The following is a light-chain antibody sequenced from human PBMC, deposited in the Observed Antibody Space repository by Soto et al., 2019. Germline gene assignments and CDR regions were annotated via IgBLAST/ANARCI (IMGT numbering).Light chain of an antibody. CDR3: QQYGSSPT. V-gene: IGKV3-20*01. Sequence: EIVLTQSPGTLSLFPGERATLSCRASQSLTTRYLAWYQQKPGQAPRLLIYGASSSATGITDRFSGSGSGTDFTVTISRLKHDDLTVYSCQQYGSSPTFGQGTRLEIK. CDR2: GAS. CDR1: QSLTTRY. J-gene: IGKJ5*01.